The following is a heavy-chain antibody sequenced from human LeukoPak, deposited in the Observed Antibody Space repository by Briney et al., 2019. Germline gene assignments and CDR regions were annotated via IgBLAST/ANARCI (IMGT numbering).Heavy chain of an antibody. CDR1: GGSISSYY. V-gene: IGHV4-59*01. CDR3: ARGAAAGTANWFDP. D-gene: IGHD6-13*01. J-gene: IGHJ5*02. Sequence: SETLSLTCTVSGGSISSYYWSWIRQPPGRGLEWIGYIYYSGSTNYNPSLKSRVTISVDTSKNQFSLKLSSVTAADTAVYYCARGAAAGTANWFDPWGQGTLVTVSS. CDR2: IYYSGST.